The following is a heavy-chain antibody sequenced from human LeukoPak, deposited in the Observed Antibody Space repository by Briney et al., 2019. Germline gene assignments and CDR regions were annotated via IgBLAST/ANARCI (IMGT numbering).Heavy chain of an antibody. CDR2: ISYDGSNK. CDR1: GFTFSSYA. V-gene: IGHV3-30*04. CDR3: AAGDASDI. Sequence: GGSLRLSCAASGFTFSSYAMHWVRQAPGKGLEWVAVISYDGSNKYYADSVKGRFTISRDNSKNTLYLQMNSLRAEDTAVYYAAAGDASDIWGQGTMVTVSS. D-gene: IGHD6-13*01. J-gene: IGHJ3*02.